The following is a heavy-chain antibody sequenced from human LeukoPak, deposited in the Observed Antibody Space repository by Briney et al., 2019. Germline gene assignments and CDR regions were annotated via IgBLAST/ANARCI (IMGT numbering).Heavy chain of an antibody. V-gene: IGHV3-21*01. Sequence: KSGGSLRLSCAASGFTFSSYSMNWVRQAPGKGLEWVSSISSSSSYIYYADSVKGRFTISRDNAKNSLYLQMNSLRAEDTAVYYCVRGRRIAADGFDYWGQGTLVTVSS. CDR1: GFTFSSYS. CDR3: VRGRRIAADGFDY. J-gene: IGHJ4*02. CDR2: ISSSSSYI. D-gene: IGHD6-13*01.